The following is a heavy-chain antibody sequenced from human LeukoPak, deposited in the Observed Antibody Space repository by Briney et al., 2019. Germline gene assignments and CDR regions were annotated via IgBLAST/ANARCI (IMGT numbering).Heavy chain of an antibody. Sequence: ASVKVSCKASGYTFTSYGISWVRQAPGQGLEWMGWISAYNGNTNYAQKLQGRVTMTTDTSTSTAYMELRSLRSDDTAVYYSARSTYYDFWSGYLFDYWGQGTLVTVSS. D-gene: IGHD3-3*01. V-gene: IGHV1-18*01. CDR2: ISAYNGNT. J-gene: IGHJ4*02. CDR3: ARSTYYDFWSGYLFDY. CDR1: GYTFTSYG.